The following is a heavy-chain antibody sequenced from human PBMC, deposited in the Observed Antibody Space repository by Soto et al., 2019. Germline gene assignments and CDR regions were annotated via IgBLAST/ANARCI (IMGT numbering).Heavy chain of an antibody. CDR3: ARTKVVTHWLDY. D-gene: IGHD4-17*01. Sequence: QVQLQESGPGLVKPSETLSLTCTVSGGSVSSGSYYWSWIRQPPGKGLEWIGYIYYSGSTNYNPSLKSRVTISVDTSQNPFALKLSSVTTADKAVYCCARTKVVTHWLDYWGQGTLVTVSS. J-gene: IGHJ4*02. CDR2: IYYSGST. CDR1: GGSVSSGSYY. V-gene: IGHV4-61*01.